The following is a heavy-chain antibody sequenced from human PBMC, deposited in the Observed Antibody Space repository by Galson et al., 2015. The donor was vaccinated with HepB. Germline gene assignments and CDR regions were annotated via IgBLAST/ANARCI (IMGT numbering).Heavy chain of an antibody. CDR2: IRTKAYGGTT. CDR3: TRDELDLQYAFDM. J-gene: IGHJ3*02. CDR1: GFTFGDSV. D-gene: IGHD1-1*01. V-gene: IGHV3-49*03. Sequence: SLRLSCAASGFTFGDSVMNWFRQAPGKGLQWVGFIRTKAYGGTTEYAASVKGRFTISRDDSKSIAYLQMNRLQTEDTALYYCTRDELDLQYAFDMWGQGTMVTVSS.